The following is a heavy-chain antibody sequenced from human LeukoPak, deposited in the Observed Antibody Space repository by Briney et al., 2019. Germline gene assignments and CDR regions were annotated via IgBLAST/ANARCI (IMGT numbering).Heavy chain of an antibody. J-gene: IGHJ5*02. CDR3: AKAGDYYGSGSYYHPLLPFDP. Sequence: GGSLRLSCAGSGFTFSNYGMHWVRQAPGKGLEWVAFIRYDGSNKYYADSVKGRFTISRDNSKNTLYLQMNSLRAEDTAVYYCAKAGDYYGSGSYYHPLLPFDPWGQGTLVAVSS. D-gene: IGHD3-10*01. V-gene: IGHV3-30*02. CDR1: GFTFSNYG. CDR2: IRYDGSNK.